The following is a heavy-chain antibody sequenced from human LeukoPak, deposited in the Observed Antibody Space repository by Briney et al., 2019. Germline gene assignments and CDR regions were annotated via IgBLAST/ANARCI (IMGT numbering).Heavy chain of an antibody. V-gene: IGHV4-61*01. CDR1: GVSVSSGSYY. D-gene: IGHD2-21*02. CDR2: IYYSGST. CDR3: ARDPGCGGDCYSRYYYYGMDV. Sequence: KPSETLSLTCTVSGVSVSSGSYYWSWIRQPPGKGLEWIGYIYYSGSTNYNPSLKSRVTISVDTSKNQFSLKLSSVTAADTAVYYCARDPGCGGDCYSRYYYYGMDVWGQGTTVTVSS. J-gene: IGHJ6*02.